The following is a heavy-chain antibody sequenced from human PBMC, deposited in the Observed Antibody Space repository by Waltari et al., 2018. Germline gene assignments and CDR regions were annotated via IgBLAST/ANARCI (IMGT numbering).Heavy chain of an antibody. Sequence: QVQLVQSGAEVKKPGSSVKVSCKASGGTFSSYAISWVRQAPGQGLEWMGRIIPIFGTANYAQKLQGRVTMTTDTSTSTAYMELRSLRSDDTAVYYCARGMPAAIGAGWFDPWGQGTLVTVSS. J-gene: IGHJ5*02. V-gene: IGHV1-69*05. CDR1: GGTFSSYA. CDR2: IIPIFGTA. D-gene: IGHD2-2*02. CDR3: ARGMPAAIGAGWFDP.